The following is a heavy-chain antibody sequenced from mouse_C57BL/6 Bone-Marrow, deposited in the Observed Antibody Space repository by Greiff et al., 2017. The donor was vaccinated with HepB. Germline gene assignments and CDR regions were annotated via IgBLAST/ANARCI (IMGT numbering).Heavy chain of an antibody. V-gene: IGHV5-12*01. CDR3: ARHSNYPLDY. D-gene: IGHD2-5*01. J-gene: IGHJ2*01. CDR1: GFTFSDYY. CDR2: ISNGGGST. Sequence: EVKLVESGGGLVQPGGSLKLSCAASGFTFSDYYMYWVRQTPEKRLEWVAYISNGGGSTYYPDTVKGRFTISRDNAKNTLYLQMSRLKSEDTAMYYCARHSNYPLDYWGQGTTLTVSS.